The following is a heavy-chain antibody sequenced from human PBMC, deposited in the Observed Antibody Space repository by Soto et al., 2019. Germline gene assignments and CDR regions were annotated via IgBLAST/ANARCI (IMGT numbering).Heavy chain of an antibody. V-gene: IGHV1-2*02. CDR2: INPNSGGT. CDR3: ARAVVAGPYNWFDP. J-gene: IGHJ5*02. D-gene: IGHD6-19*01. CDR1: GYTFTGYY. Sequence: XSVKVSCKASGYTFTGYYMHWVRQAPGQGLEWMGWINPNSGGTNYAQKFQGRVTMTRDTSISTAYMELSRLRSDDTAVYYCARAVVAGPYNWFDPWGQGNLVTVSS.